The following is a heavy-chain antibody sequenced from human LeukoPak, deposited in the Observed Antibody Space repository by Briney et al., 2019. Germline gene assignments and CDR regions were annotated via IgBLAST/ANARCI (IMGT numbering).Heavy chain of an antibody. Sequence: SETLSLTFTVPGGSISSSSYYWGWIRQPPGKGLEWIGSIYYSGSTYYNPSLKSRVTISVDTSTNQFSLKLSSVTAADTAVYYCARVDCSSTSCYHFDYWGQGTLVTVSS. D-gene: IGHD2-2*01. CDR2: IYYSGST. J-gene: IGHJ4*02. CDR1: GGSISSSSYY. CDR3: ARVDCSSTSCYHFDY. V-gene: IGHV4-39*01.